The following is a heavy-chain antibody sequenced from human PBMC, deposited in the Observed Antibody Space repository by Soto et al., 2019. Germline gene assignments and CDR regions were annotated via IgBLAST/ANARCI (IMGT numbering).Heavy chain of an antibody. CDR3: AKSLGTFDIAARPYDY. CDR1: GFTFDDYA. CDR2: ISWNSGSI. V-gene: IGHV3-9*01. D-gene: IGHD6-6*01. J-gene: IGHJ4*02. Sequence: GGSLRLSCAASGFTFDDYAMHWVRQAPGKGLEWVSGISWNSGSIGYADSVKGRFTISRDNAKNSLYLQMNSLRAEDTALYYCAKSLGTFDIAARPYDYWGQGTLVTVSS.